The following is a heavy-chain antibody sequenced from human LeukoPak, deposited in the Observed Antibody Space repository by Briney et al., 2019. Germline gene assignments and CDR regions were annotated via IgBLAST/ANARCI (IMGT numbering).Heavy chain of an antibody. J-gene: IGHJ5*02. D-gene: IGHD2-2*01. Sequence: ASVKVSCTASGYTFTSYGISWVRQAPGQGLEWMGWISAYNGNTNYAQKLQGRVTMTTDTSTSTAYMELRSLRSDDTAVYYCARAYCSSTSCYLQPFDPWGQGTLVTVSS. CDR2: ISAYNGNT. V-gene: IGHV1-18*01. CDR1: GYTFTSYG. CDR3: ARAYCSSTSCYLQPFDP.